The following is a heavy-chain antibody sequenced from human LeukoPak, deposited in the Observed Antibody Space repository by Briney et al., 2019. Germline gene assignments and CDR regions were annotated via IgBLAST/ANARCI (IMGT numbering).Heavy chain of an antibody. CDR2: ISGSDYST. CDR3: RELRYGMDV. CDR1: GFTFSSYA. Sequence: GGSLRLSCAASGFTFSSYAMSWVRQAPGKGLEWVSSISGSDYSTYYADSVKGRFSIFRDNSKNTLYLKRNSLRAEDTAVYYCRELRYGMDVWGQGTTVTVSS. J-gene: IGHJ6*02. V-gene: IGHV3-23*01. D-gene: IGHD1-7*01.